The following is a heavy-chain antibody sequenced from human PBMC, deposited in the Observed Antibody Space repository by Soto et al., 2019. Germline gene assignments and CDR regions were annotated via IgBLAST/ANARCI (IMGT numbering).Heavy chain of an antibody. D-gene: IGHD1-26*01. J-gene: IGHJ4*02. CDR3: ARLYGSYSWAVNYFDS. CDR2: LYVTGTT. Sequence: QVQLQESGPGLVKPSQTLSLTCNVSGGSMNHGDYYWSWVRQSPEKGLEWIGYLYVTGTTYYNPSFKSRVTISVDRSRSQFSLRLTSVTPEDTAVYFCARLYGSYSWAVNYFDSWGQGSLVTVSS. V-gene: IGHV4-30-4*01. CDR1: GGSMNHGDYY.